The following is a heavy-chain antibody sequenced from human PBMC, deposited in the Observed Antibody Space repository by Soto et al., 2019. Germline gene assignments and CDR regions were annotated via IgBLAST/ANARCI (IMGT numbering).Heavy chain of an antibody. CDR2: ISGSGGST. Sequence: PGGSLRLSCAASGFTFSSYAMSWVRQAPGKGLEWVSAISGSGGSTYYADSVKGRFTISRDNSKDTLYLQMNSLRAEDTAVYYCMADPLLGSRQLVTVWGQGTTVTVSS. V-gene: IGHV3-23*01. CDR1: GFTFSSYA. D-gene: IGHD6-6*01. J-gene: IGHJ6*02. CDR3: MADPLLGSRQLVTV.